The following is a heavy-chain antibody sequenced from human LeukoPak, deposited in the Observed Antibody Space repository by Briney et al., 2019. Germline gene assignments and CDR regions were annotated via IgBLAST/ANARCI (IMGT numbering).Heavy chain of an antibody. J-gene: IGHJ4*02. D-gene: IGHD3-22*01. CDR1: GYTFTSYY. V-gene: IGHV1-46*01. CDR3: ARFDGSGYYLDY. CDR2: INPSGGST. Sequence: ASVKVSCKASGYTFTSYYMHWVRQAPGQGLEWMGIINPSGGSTSYAQKFQGRVTMTRDTSTSTAYMELSSLRSEDTAVYYCARFDGSGYYLDYWGQGTLVTVSS.